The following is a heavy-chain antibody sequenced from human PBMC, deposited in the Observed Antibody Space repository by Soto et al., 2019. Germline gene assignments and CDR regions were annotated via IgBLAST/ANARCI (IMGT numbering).Heavy chain of an antibody. D-gene: IGHD3-10*01. CDR2: IIPIFGTA. J-gene: IGHJ6*02. CDR1: GGTFSSYA. CDR3: ARDSYYYGSGSYYNDPSPNYGMDV. V-gene: IGHV1-69*13. Sequence: SVKVSCKASGGTFSSYAISWLRQAPGQGLEWMGGIIPIFGTANYAQKFQGRVTITADESTSTAYMELSSLRSEDTAVYYCARDSYYYGSGSYYNDPSPNYGMDVWGQGTTVTVSS.